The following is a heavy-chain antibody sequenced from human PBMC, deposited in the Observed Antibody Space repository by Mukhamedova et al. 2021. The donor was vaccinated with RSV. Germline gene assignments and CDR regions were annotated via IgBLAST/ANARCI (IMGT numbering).Heavy chain of an antibody. CDR2: IYYSGST. CDR3: ARGLGDYGYFFEF. V-gene: IGHV4-59*09. D-gene: IGHD4-17*01. Sequence: IGYIYYSGSTNYNPSLKSRVTISVDTSKNQFSLKLSSVTAADTAVYYCARGLGDYGYFFEFWGQGTTVTVSS. J-gene: IGHJ6*02.